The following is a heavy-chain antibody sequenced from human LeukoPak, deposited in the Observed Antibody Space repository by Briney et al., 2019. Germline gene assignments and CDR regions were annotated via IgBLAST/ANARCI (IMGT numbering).Heavy chain of an antibody. CDR2: IKQDGSEK. CDR1: GFTFSSYW. V-gene: IGHV3-7*01. J-gene: IGHJ5*02. CDR3: ASEHRGYVNLNWFDP. D-gene: IGHD5-12*01. Sequence: GGSLRLSCAASGFTFSSYWMSWVRQAPGKGLEWVANIKQDGSEKYYADSVKGRFTISRDNAKNSLYLQMNSLRAEDTAVYYCASEHRGYVNLNWFDPWGQGTLVTVSS.